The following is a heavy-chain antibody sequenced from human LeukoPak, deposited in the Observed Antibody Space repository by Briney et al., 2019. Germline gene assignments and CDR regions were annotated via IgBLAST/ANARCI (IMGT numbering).Heavy chain of an antibody. CDR2: IYYSGST. J-gene: IGHJ5*02. Sequence: PSETLSLTCTVSGGSISSYYWSWIRQPPGKGLEWIGYIYYSGSTNYNPSLKSRVTISVDTSKNQFSLKLSSVTAADTAVYYCARPAGQQLPYNWFDPWGQGTPVTVSS. D-gene: IGHD6-13*01. V-gene: IGHV4-59*12. CDR3: ARPAGQQLPYNWFDP. CDR1: GGSISSYY.